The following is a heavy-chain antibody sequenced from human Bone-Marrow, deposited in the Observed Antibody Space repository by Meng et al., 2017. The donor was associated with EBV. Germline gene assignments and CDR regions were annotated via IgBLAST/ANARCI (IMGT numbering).Heavy chain of an antibody. D-gene: IGHD3-10*01. V-gene: IGHV1-69*01. CDR3: ASESGRGFTPDY. CDR2: LIPLSDAP. Sequence: QGQVVQSGAEEKKPGASVKVACETSGGTFRGDAISWVRQAPGQGLEWMGGLIPLSDAPHYAQKFQGRVTITADESTSTHYLDLSGLRAEDTAVYYCASESGRGFTPDYWGQGTLVTVSS. J-gene: IGHJ4*02. CDR1: GGTFRGDA.